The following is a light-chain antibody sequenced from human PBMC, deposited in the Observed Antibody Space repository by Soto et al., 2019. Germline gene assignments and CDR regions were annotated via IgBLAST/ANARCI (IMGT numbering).Light chain of an antibody. CDR2: DAS. CDR3: HQRSSGPQWT. CDR1: QSISIY. Sequence: EIVLTQSPATLSLSPGERATLSCRASQSISIYLAWYQQKPGQAPRVLIYDASNRATGIPARFSGSGSGTDFTLTISSLEPEDFAVYYCHQRSSGPQWTFGQGTKVEIK. V-gene: IGKV3-11*01. J-gene: IGKJ1*01.